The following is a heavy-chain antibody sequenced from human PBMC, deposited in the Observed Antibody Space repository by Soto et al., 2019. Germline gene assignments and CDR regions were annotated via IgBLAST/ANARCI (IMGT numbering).Heavy chain of an antibody. D-gene: IGHD3-16*01. J-gene: IGHJ4*02. Sequence: EVQLVESGGGLVQPGRSLRLSCAASGFTFDDYAMHWVRQAPGKGLEWVSGISWNSGSIGYADSVKGRFTISRDNAKNSLYLQMNSLRAEHTALYYCAKTFAGVFVYFDYWGQGTLVTVSS. CDR1: GFTFDDYA. V-gene: IGHV3-9*01. CDR2: ISWNSGSI. CDR3: AKTFAGVFVYFDY.